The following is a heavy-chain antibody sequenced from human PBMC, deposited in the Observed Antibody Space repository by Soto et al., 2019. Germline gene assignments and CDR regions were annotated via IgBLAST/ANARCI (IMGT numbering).Heavy chain of an antibody. V-gene: IGHV1-18*01. CDR3: ARARGYSYGYSDY. D-gene: IGHD5-18*01. J-gene: IGHJ4*02. CDR1: GYTFTCYG. Sequence: ASVKVSCKASGYTFTCYGISWVRQAPGQGLEWMGGISAYIGNTNYAQKLQGRVTITADESTSTAYMELSSLRSEDTAVYYCARARGYSYGYSDYWGQGTLVTSPQ. CDR2: ISAYIGNT.